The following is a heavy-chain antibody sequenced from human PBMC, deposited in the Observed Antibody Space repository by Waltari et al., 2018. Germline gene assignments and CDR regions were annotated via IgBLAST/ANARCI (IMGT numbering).Heavy chain of an antibody. Sequence: QVQLVQSGAEVKKPESSVKVSCKASGGPFSSSANSWLRQSPGQGLEWMVGIILILGIANYAQKFQGRVTITADKSTSTAYMELSSLRSEDTAVYYCASGPFGDYGISGGYWGQGTLVTVSS. CDR2: IILILGIA. D-gene: IGHD4-17*01. V-gene: IGHV1-69*10. CDR3: ASGPFGDYGISGGY. CDR1: GGPFSSSA. J-gene: IGHJ4*02.